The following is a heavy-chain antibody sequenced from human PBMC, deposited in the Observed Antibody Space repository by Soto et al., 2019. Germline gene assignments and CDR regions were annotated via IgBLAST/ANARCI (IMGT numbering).Heavy chain of an antibody. CDR1: GGSISSYY. Sequence: PSETLSLTCTVSGGSISSYYWSWIRQPPGKGLEWIGYIYYSGSTNYNPSLKSRVTISVDKSKNQFSLKLSSVTAADTAVYYCARVSYGDYFYYFDYWGQGTLVTVSS. J-gene: IGHJ4*02. CDR3: ARVSYGDYFYYFDY. CDR2: IYYSGST. D-gene: IGHD4-17*01. V-gene: IGHV4-59*01.